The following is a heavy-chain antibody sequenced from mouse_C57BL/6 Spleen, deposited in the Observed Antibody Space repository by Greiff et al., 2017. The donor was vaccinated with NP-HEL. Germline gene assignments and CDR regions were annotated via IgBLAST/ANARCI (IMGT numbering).Heavy chain of an antibody. Sequence: LQESGPGLVQPSQCLSITCTASGFSLTSYGVHWVRQSPGKGLEWLGVIWSGGSTDYNAAFMSRLSITKDNSKSQVFFKMNSLQADDTAIYYCAKNPPMVTSYAMDYWGQGTSVTVSS. CDR1: GFSLTSYG. V-gene: IGHV2-5*01. CDR2: IWSGGST. CDR3: AKNPPMVTSYAMDY. D-gene: IGHD2-2*01. J-gene: IGHJ4*01.